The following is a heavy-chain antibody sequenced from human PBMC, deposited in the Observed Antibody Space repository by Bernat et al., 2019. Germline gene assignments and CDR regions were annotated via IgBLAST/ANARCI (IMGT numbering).Heavy chain of an antibody. Sequence: EVQLLESGGGLVQPGGSLRLSCAASGFTFSSYAMSWVRQAPGKGLEWGSTISGSGGSTYYASSVKGRFTISRDNYKNTLYLQMNSLRAEYTAVYYCAKLDPNYFDYWGQGTLVTVSS. CDR2: ISGSGGST. J-gene: IGHJ4*02. CDR1: GFTFSSYA. CDR3: AKLDPNYFDY. V-gene: IGHV3-23*01.